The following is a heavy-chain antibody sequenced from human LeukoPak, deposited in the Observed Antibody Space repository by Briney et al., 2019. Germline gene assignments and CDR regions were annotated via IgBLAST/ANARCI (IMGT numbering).Heavy chain of an antibody. CDR3: AKRLAAAGSYYQYYYMDV. D-gene: IGHD6-13*01. V-gene: IGHV3-23*01. J-gene: IGHJ6*03. CDR2: ISGSGGST. CDR1: EFTFSNYG. Sequence: PGGSLRLSCAASEFTFSNYGMSWVRQAPGKGLEWVSAISGSGGSTYYADSVKGRFTISRDNSKNTLYLQMNSLRAEDTAVYYCAKRLAAAGSYYQYYYMDVWGKGTTVTISS.